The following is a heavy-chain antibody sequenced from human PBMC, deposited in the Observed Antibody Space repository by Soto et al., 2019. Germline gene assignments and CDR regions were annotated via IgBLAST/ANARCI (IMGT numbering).Heavy chain of an antibody. CDR2: ISGSGGST. Sequence: GGSLRLSCAASGFTFSSYAMSWVHQAPGKGLEWVSAISGSGGSTYYADSMKGRFTISRDNSKNTLYLQMNSLRAEDTAVYYCAKTTVLVRGPGSYYFDYWGQGTLVTVSS. V-gene: IGHV3-23*01. CDR3: AKTTVLVRGPGSYYFDY. D-gene: IGHD3-10*01. CDR1: GFTFSSYA. J-gene: IGHJ4*02.